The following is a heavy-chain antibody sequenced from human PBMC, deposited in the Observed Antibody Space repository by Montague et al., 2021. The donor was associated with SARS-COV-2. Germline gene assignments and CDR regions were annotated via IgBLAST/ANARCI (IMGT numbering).Heavy chain of an antibody. V-gene: IGHV4-34*01. D-gene: IGHD5-24*01. J-gene: IGHJ4*02. CDR2: INHRGTS. Sequence: SETLSLTCAVYGGSFSDYFWTWIRQPPGKGLEWIGEINHRGTSNYNPSLKSRVSISVDTSKNQFSLRLTSVSAADTAVYYCARQNRRDVYSLYHFEYWGQGTLVTVSS. CDR1: GGSFSDYF. CDR3: ARQNRRDVYSLYHFEY.